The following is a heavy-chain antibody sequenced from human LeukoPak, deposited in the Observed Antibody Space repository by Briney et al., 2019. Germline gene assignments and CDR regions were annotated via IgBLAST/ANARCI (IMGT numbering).Heavy chain of an antibody. CDR2: IYTSGST. CDR3: ARDRYDSSGYQDCFDP. J-gene: IGHJ5*02. D-gene: IGHD3-22*01. CDR1: GGSISSYY. Sequence: SETLSLTCTVSGGSISSYYWSWIRQPAGKGLEWIGRIYTSGSTNYNPSLKSRVTMSVDTSKNQFSLKLSSVTAADTAVYYCARDRYDSSGYQDCFDPWGQGTLVTVSS. V-gene: IGHV4-4*07.